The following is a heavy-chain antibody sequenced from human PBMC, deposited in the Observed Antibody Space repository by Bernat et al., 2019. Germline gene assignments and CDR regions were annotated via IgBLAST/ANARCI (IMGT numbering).Heavy chain of an antibody. CDR2: IYWDDDK. J-gene: IGHJ4*02. V-gene: IGHV2-5*02. CDR3: AHRLYLMNYRNYGRFDY. Sequence: QITLKESGPTLVKPTQTLTLTCTFSGFSLSTRGVGVGWIRQPPGEALEWLALIYWDDDKRYSPSLKSRLTITKDTSKNQVVLTMTNMDPEDTATYYCAHRLYLMNYRNYGRFDYWGQGTLVTVSS. D-gene: IGHD4-11*01. CDR1: GFSLSTRGVG.